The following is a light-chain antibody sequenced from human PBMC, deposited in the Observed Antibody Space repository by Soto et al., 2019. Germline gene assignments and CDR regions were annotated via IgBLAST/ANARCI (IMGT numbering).Light chain of an antibody. CDR2: KAS. CDR1: QSIGDW. CDR3: QQYYDYSWT. Sequence: DIQMTQSPSTLSASVGDRVTITCRASQSIGDWLALFQQKPGKAPKLLIYKASNLESGVPSTFSGSASGTEFTLTISSRQPDDFGTYYCQQYYDYSWTFGQGPRWTSN. V-gene: IGKV1-5*03. J-gene: IGKJ1*01.